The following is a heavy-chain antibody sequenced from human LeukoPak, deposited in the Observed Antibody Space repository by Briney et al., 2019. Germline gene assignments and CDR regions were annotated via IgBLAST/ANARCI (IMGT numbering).Heavy chain of an antibody. V-gene: IGHV4-30-4*01. CDR3: ARAGFGGVIVFDY. CDR2: IYYSGST. D-gene: IGHD3-16*02. CDR1: GGSLSSGDYY. J-gene: IGHJ4*02. Sequence: SETLSLTCTVSGGSLSSGDYYWSWIRQPPGKGLEWIGYIYYSGSTYYNPSLKSRVTISVDTSKDQFSLKLSSVTAADTAVYYCARAGFGGVIVFDYWGQGTLVTVSS.